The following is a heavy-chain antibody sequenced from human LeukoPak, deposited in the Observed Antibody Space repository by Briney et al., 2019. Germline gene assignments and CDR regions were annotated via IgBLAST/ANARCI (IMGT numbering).Heavy chain of an antibody. D-gene: IGHD2-2*01. CDR2: ISSSSSYI. J-gene: IGHJ4*02. CDR3: ARAPTVLVGYCSSASCQADY. Sequence: GGSLRLSCAASGFTFSSYSMNWVRQAPGKGLEWVSSISSSSSYIYYADSVKGRFTISRDNAKNSLYLQMNSLRAEDTAVYYCARAPTVLVGYCSSASCQADYWGQGTLVTVSS. CDR1: GFTFSSYS. V-gene: IGHV3-21*01.